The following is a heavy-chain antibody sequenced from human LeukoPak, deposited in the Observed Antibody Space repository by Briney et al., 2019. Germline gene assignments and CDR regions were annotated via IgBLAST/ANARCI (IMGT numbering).Heavy chain of an antibody. CDR2: MNPNSGNT. Sequence: GASVKVSCKASGYTFTSYDINRVRQATGQGLEWMGWMNPNSGNTGYAQKFQGRVTMTRNTSISTAYMELSSLRSEDTAVYYCARGLGGYCSSTSCHGPWFDPWGQGTLVTVSS. CDR3: ARGLGGYCSSTSCHGPWFDP. CDR1: GYTFTSYD. J-gene: IGHJ5*02. V-gene: IGHV1-8*01. D-gene: IGHD2-2*01.